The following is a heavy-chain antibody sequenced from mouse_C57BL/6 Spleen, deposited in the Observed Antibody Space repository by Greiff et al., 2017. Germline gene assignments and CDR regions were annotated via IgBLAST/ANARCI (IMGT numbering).Heavy chain of an antibody. CDR3: GVFDYYGSSYPAWFAY. V-gene: IGHV1-81*01. CDR1: GYTFTSYG. J-gene: IGHJ3*01. D-gene: IGHD1-1*01. CDR2: IYPRSGNT. Sequence: QVQLQQSGAELARPGASVKLSCKASGYTFTSYGISWVKQRTGQGLEWIGEIYPRSGNTYYNEKFKGKATLTADKSSSTAYMELRSLTSEDSAVYFCGVFDYYGSSYPAWFAYWGQGTLVTVSA.